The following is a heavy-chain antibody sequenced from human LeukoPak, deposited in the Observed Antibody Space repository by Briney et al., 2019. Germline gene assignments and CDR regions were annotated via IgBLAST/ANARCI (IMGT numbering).Heavy chain of an antibody. J-gene: IGHJ4*02. Sequence: PGGSLRLSCAASGFTFSSYGMSWVRQAPGKGLEWVSAISGSGGSTYYADSVKGRFTISRDNSKNTVYLQMDGLRVDDTAVYYCARDSHATGWGHFDYWGLGTLVTVSS. CDR1: GFTFSSYG. CDR2: ISGSGGST. V-gene: IGHV3-23*01. D-gene: IGHD6-19*01. CDR3: ARDSHATGWGHFDY.